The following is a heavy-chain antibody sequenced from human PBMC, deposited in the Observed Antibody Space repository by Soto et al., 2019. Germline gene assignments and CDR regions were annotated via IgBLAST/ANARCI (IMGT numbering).Heavy chain of an antibody. D-gene: IGHD6-13*01. CDR2: IISGGSYM. V-gene: IGHV3-21*01. CDR1: GFPFSITG. J-gene: IGHJ6*02. Sequence: EVHLVESGGGLVKPGGSLRLSCEASGFPFSITGMNWVRQAPGKGLEWVSSIISGGSYMDYADSVKGRLTVSRDNAKNSLYLQMNNLRAEDTGVYYCAKDGAAGSVMAVWGQGTTVIVSS. CDR3: AKDGAAGSVMAV.